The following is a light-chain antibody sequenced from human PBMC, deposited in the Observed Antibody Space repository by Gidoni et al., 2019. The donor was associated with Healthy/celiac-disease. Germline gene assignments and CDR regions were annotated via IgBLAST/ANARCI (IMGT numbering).Light chain of an antibody. CDR3: QSYYSSLSGSRVV. J-gene: IGLJ2*01. Sequence: QSVLTQQPSASGAPGQRVTISCTGRSSNIGAGYDVHWYQQLPGTAPKHLIYGNSNRPSGVPDRFSGSKSGTSASLAITGLQAEDEADYYCQSYYSSLSGSRVVFGGGTKLTVL. CDR2: GNS. CDR1: SSNIGAGYD. V-gene: IGLV1-40*01.